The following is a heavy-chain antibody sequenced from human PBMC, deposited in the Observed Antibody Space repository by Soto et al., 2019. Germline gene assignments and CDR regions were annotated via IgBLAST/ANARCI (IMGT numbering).Heavy chain of an antibody. CDR1: GYTFTTYD. CDR2: VNPNSGNT. D-gene: IGHD2-15*01. J-gene: IGHJ4*02. Sequence: QVQLVQSGAEVRKPGASVKVSCKASGYTFTTYDINWVRQATGQGLEWMGWVNPNSGNTGYAQKFQGRVTMTRYTSINTAYMELSSLRSEDTAVYYCTRGTRVAEYWGQGTLVTVSS. V-gene: IGHV1-8*01. CDR3: TRGTRVAEY.